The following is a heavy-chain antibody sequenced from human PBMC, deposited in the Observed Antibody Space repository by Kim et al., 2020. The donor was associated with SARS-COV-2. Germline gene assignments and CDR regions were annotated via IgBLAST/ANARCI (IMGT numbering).Heavy chain of an antibody. Sequence: GGTTEYAASVKGRFTISRDDSKSIAYLQMNSLKTEDTAVYYCTRDFVVTWGGQGTLVTVSS. D-gene: IGHD4-4*01. CDR2: GGTT. V-gene: IGHV3-49*02. J-gene: IGHJ4*02. CDR3: TRDFVVTW.